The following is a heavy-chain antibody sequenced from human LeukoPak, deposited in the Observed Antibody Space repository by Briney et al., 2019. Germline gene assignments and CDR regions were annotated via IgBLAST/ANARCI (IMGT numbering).Heavy chain of an antibody. D-gene: IGHD2-2*01. CDR2: IYYSGST. CDR3: ARAVVVPASPRKYNWFDP. J-gene: IGHJ5*02. V-gene: IGHV4-61*01. CDR1: GGSVSSGSYY. Sequence: SSETLSLTCTVSGGSVSSGSYYWSWIRQPPEKGLEWIGYIYYSGSTIYNPSLKSRVTISVDTSKNQFSLKLSSVTAADTAVYYCARAVVVPASPRKYNWFDPWGQGTLVTVSS.